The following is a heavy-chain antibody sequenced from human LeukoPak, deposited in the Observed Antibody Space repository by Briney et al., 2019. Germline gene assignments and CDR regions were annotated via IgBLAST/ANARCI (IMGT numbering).Heavy chain of an antibody. Sequence: PGGSLRLSCAASGFTLTSYGMHWVRQAPGKGLQWVAFIRYDGRNTYYGDSGKGRFTISRDNSENTLFLQMNSLRHEDTAVYYCAKEKGAPAGLFDSWGQGTLVTVSS. V-gene: IGHV3-30*02. J-gene: IGHJ4*02. CDR3: AKEKGAPAGLFDS. CDR2: IRYDGRNT. CDR1: GFTLTSYG. D-gene: IGHD2-2*01.